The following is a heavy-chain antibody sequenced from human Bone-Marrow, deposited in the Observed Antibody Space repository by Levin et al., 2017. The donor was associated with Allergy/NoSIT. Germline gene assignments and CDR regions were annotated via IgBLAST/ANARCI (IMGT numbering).Heavy chain of an antibody. Sequence: LRLSCTVSGDSISSDGYYWSWIRQFPGKGLEWIGYIYSSGETYYNPSLSSRLRLSVDTSNNQFSLALTSVIAADTAVSYCARNPAHDNIMTGPYYYYYGLDVWGQGTTVAVSS. D-gene: IGHD3-9*01. V-gene: IGHV4-30-4*08. J-gene: IGHJ6*02. CDR2: IYSSGET. CDR1: GDSISSDGYY. CDR3: ARNPAHDNIMTGPYYYYYGLDV.